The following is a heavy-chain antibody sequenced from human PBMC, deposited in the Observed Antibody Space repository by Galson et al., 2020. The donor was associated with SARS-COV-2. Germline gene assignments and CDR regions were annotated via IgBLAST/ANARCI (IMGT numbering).Heavy chain of an antibody. D-gene: IGHD3-16*01. CDR3: VRIIQVDGDNYGDY. Sequence: SGPTLVKPTQTLTLTCTFSGFSLSTSGMCVSWIRQPPGKALEWLARIDWDDDKYYSTSLKTRLTISKDTSKNQVVLTMTNMDPVDTASYYWVRIIQVDGDNYGDYWVQGILVTVSS. J-gene: IGHJ4*02. V-gene: IGHV2-70*11. CDR1: GFSLSTSGMC. CDR2: IDWDDDK.